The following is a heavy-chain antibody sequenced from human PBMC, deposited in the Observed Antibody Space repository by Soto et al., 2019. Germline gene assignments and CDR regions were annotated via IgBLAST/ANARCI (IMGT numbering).Heavy chain of an antibody. Sequence: QVRLVQSGAEVKKPGSSVKVSCKASGGTFSNYAITWLRLAPGQGLEWLGGIIPVFGTVNYAQKFQGRVTIAADESTSTAYMELSRLRAEDTAVYYWARDNSSTNSFGNGFDPWGQGTLVIVS. CDR1: GGTFSNYA. CDR2: IIPVFGTV. CDR3: ARDNSSTNSFGNGFDP. J-gene: IGHJ5*02. D-gene: IGHD5-18*01. V-gene: IGHV1-69*01.